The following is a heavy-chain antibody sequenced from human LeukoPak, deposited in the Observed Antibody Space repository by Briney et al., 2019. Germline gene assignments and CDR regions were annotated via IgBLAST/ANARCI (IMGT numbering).Heavy chain of an antibody. J-gene: IGHJ2*01. Sequence: SETLSLTCTVSGGSISSYYWSWMRQPPGKGLEWIGYIYYSGSTNYNPSLKSRVTISVDTSKNQFSLKLSSVTAADTAVYYCARDDYSGVTDWYFDLWGRGTLVTVSS. CDR1: GGSISSYY. CDR3: ARDDYSGVTDWYFDL. D-gene: IGHD4-11*01. V-gene: IGHV4-59*12. CDR2: IYYSGST.